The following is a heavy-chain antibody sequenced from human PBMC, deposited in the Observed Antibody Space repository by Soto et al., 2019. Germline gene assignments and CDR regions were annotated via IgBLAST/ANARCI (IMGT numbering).Heavy chain of an antibody. D-gene: IGHD5-18*01. CDR3: ARGDGHSYGTFFDY. CDR1: GSTFSSYA. CDR2: ISYDGSNK. V-gene: IGHV3-30-3*01. J-gene: IGHJ4*02. Sequence: QVQLVESGGGVVQPGRSLRLSCAASGSTFSSYAMHWVRQAPGKGLEWVAFISYDGSNKYYADSVTGRFTISRDNSKNTVHLQMNSLRAEDTAVYHCARGDGHSYGTFFDYWGQGTLVTVSS.